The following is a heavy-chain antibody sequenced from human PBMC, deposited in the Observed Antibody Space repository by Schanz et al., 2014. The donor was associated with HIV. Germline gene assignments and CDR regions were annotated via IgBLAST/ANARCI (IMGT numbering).Heavy chain of an antibody. Sequence: EEQLVESGGGVVQPGTSLRLSCAVSGFRFSSHAMTWVRQAPGKGLEWVSGISISGETTYYADSVKGRFTISRDNSKNTLYLQMNSLRVEDTAVYYCANEEVPNDYWGQGTLVTVSS. J-gene: IGHJ4*02. CDR2: ISISGETT. V-gene: IGHV3-23*04. CDR3: ANEEVPNDY. CDR1: GFRFSSHA.